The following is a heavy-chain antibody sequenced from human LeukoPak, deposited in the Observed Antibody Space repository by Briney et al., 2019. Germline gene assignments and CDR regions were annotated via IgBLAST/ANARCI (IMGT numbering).Heavy chain of an antibody. CDR2: ISGSGGNT. CDR1: GFTFSSYA. CDR3: AKVRGAAPKMSYFDY. D-gene: IGHD6-13*01. V-gene: IGHV3-23*01. Sequence: PGGSLRLSCAASGFTFSSYAMSWVRQAPGKGLEWVSAISGSGGNTYYADSVKGRFTISRDNSKNTLYLQMNSLRAEDTAVYYCAKVRGAAPKMSYFDYWGQGTLVTVSS. J-gene: IGHJ4*02.